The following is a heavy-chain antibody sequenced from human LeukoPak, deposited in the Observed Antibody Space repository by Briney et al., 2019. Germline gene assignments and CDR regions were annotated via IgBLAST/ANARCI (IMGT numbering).Heavy chain of an antibody. Sequence: ASVKVSCKASGYSFTSYYIFWVRQAPGQGLEWMGIINPRTGSTSYSQKFQGRVTMTRDMSTSTVYMELSSLRSEDTALYYCARGVHVRVYDSNPHYGHYWGQGTLVTVSS. J-gene: IGHJ4*02. D-gene: IGHD3-22*01. CDR1: GYSFTSYY. CDR2: INPRTGST. CDR3: ARGVHVRVYDSNPHYGHY. V-gene: IGHV1-46*01.